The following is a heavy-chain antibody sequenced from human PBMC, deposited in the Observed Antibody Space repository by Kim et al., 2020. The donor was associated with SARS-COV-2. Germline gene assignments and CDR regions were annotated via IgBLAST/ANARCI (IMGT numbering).Heavy chain of an antibody. CDR3: TRYYGRGFDY. D-gene: IGHD3-10*01. Sequence: GGSLRLSCAVSGLTFSSYWMSWVRQAPGKGLEWVAYIKQDGSEKYYVDSVKGRFTISRDNAKNSLYLQMNSVRAEDTAVYYCTRYYGRGFDYWGQGTLVTVSS. V-gene: IGHV3-7*05. CDR2: IKQDGSEK. J-gene: IGHJ4*02. CDR1: GLTFSSYW.